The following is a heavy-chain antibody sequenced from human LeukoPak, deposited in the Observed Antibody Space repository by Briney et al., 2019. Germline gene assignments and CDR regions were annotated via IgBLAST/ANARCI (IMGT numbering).Heavy chain of an antibody. CDR1: GGSFSGHY. CDR3: ARPRYYYGSGNYYDY. V-gene: IGHV4-34*01. D-gene: IGHD3-10*01. Sequence: SETLSLTCAVYGGSFSGHYWSWIRQSPGKGLEWIGEINQSGSTNYNPSLKSRVTISVDTSKNHFSLKLSSVTAADTAVYYCARPRYYYGSGNYYDYWGQGTLVTVSS. CDR2: INQSGST. J-gene: IGHJ4*02.